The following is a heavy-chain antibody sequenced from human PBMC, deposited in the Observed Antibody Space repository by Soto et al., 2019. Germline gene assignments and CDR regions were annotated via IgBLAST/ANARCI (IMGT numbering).Heavy chain of an antibody. D-gene: IGHD2-15*01. Sequence: EVQRVQSGAEVKKPGEDLRISCKGSGYSFTDSWISWVRQMPGNVLEWMGRIDPSDSYSDYSSSFEGHVTFSADESISTVYLQWSSLKASDTATYYCARQVGYCGGGSCSAFHFWGQGTVVTVSS. CDR3: ARQVGYCGGGSCSAFHF. CDR1: GYSFTDSW. CDR2: IDPSDSYS. V-gene: IGHV5-10-1*03. J-gene: IGHJ4*02.